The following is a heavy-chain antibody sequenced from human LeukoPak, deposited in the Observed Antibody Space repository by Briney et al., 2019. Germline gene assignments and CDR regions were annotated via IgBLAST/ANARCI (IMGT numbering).Heavy chain of an antibody. J-gene: IGHJ4*02. CDR1: GGSISSYY. Sequence: SETLSLTCTVSGGSISSYYWSWIRQPAGKGLEWIGRIYTSGSTNYNPSLKSRVTMSVDTSKNQFSLKLSSVTAADTAVYYCAADLYSGNSEVVAAPYFDYWGQGTLVTVSS. D-gene: IGHD2-15*01. CDR2: IYTSGST. CDR3: AADLYSGNSEVVAAPYFDY. V-gene: IGHV4-4*07.